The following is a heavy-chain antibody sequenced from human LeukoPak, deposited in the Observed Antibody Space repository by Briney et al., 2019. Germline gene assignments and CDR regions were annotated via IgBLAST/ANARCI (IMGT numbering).Heavy chain of an antibody. J-gene: IGHJ2*01. Sequence: GGSLRLSCAASGFTFNNYWMHWVRQAPGKGLVWVARNADSVKGRFTISRDNSKNTLYLQMNSLRAEDTAVYYCAKFYGDYWYFDLWGRGTLVTVSS. CDR3: AKFYGDYWYFDL. D-gene: IGHD4-17*01. V-gene: IGHV3-30*02. CDR1: GFTFNNYW.